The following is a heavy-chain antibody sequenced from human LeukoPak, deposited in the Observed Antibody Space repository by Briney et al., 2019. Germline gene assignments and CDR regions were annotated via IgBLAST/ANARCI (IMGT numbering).Heavy chain of an antibody. V-gene: IGHV4-4*07. Sequence: SETLSLTCTVSGGSISSYYWSWIRQPAGKGLEWIGRIYTSGSTNYNPSLKSRVTMSVDTSKNQFSPKLSSVTAADTAVYYCARGRAAAGKLDYWGQGTLVTVSS. CDR3: ARGRAAAGKLDY. CDR2: IYTSGST. J-gene: IGHJ4*02. CDR1: GGSISSYY. D-gene: IGHD6-13*01.